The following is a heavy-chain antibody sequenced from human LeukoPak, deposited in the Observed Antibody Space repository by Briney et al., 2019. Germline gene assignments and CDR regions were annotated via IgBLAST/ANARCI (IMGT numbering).Heavy chain of an antibody. CDR3: ARHQAAAGTGVVGATNYFDF. CDR1: GGSISSYC. Sequence: SESLSLTCTVSGGSISSYCWSWVRQPAGKGLEWLGRIYTGGSTNYNPSLKSRVTISVDKSKHQFPLKLSSVTAADTAVYYCARHQAAAGTGVVGATNYFDFWGEGTLVTVSS. J-gene: IGHJ4*02. D-gene: IGHD6-13*01. V-gene: IGHV4-4*07. CDR2: IYTGGST.